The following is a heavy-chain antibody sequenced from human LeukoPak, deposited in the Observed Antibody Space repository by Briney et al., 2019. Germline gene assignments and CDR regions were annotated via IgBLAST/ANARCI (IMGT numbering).Heavy chain of an antibody. CDR1: GFPFGDYA. CDR2: IRSKVYGETT. CDR3: TRLVPYLDY. D-gene: IGHD2-2*01. J-gene: IGHJ4*02. V-gene: IGHV3-49*04. Sequence: GGSLRLSCTASGFPFGDYAISWARQAPGQGLEWLGFIRSKVYGETTVYAASVKGRFTVSRDDSNNLAYLEMNSLQTEDTAMYYCTRLVPYLDYWGQGTLVTVSS.